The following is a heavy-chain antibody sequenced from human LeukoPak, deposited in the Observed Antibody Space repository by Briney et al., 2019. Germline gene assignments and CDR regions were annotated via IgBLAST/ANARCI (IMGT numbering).Heavy chain of an antibody. D-gene: IGHD6-13*01. CDR3: ARHLGALSQAAGSLQYFDY. J-gene: IGHJ4*02. Sequence: PSETLSLTCTVSGGSISSSSYYWGWIRQPPGKGLEWIGSIYYSGSTYYNPSLKSRVTISVDTSKNPFSLKLSSVTAADTAVYYCARHLGALSQAAGSLQYFDYWGQGTLVTVSS. CDR1: GGSISSSSYY. V-gene: IGHV4-39*01. CDR2: IYYSGST.